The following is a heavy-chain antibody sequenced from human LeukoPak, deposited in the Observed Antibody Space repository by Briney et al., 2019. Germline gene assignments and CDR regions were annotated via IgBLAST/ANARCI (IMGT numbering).Heavy chain of an antibody. CDR1: GFTSSRHA. CDR2: ISGRGDNT. D-gene: IGHD2-15*01. CDR3: VKVVEGAAAWDDYYYYYMDV. J-gene: IGHJ6*03. V-gene: IGHV3-23*01. Sequence: GGSLRLSCAASGFTSSRHAMGWVRQAPGKGLEWVSSISGRGDNTYYTDSVKGRFTISRDNSKNTVYLQMNSLRGADTAEYYCVKVVEGAAAWDDYYYYYMDVWGKGTSVIVSS.